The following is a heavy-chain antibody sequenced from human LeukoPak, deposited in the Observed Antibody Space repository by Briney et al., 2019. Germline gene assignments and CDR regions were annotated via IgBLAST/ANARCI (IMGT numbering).Heavy chain of an antibody. CDR3: ARSLPYYYGSGSYFDY. J-gene: IGHJ4*02. Sequence: SGPTLVKPTQTLTLTCTFSGFSLRTSGMRVSWIRQPPGKALEWLARIDWDDDKFYSTSLKTRLTISKDTSKNQVVLTMTNMDPVDTATYYCARSLPYYYGSGSYFDYWGQGTLVTVSS. D-gene: IGHD3-10*01. CDR2: IDWDDDK. CDR1: GFSLRTSGMR. V-gene: IGHV2-70*04.